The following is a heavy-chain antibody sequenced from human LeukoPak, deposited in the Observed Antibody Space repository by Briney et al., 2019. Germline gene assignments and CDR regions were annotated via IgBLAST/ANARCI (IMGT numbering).Heavy chain of an antibody. Sequence: PGVSLRLSSAASGFTFSNYAMSWVRQAPGKGLEWVSSISRSGGNTYYADSVKGRFTISSDNSMNTLYLQMNSLRAEDTAVYYCAKDETTSVRPCHFDYWGQGTLVTVSS. CDR1: GFTFSNYA. CDR2: ISRSGGNT. CDR3: AKDETTSVRPCHFDY. V-gene: IGHV3-23*01. D-gene: IGHD1-1*01. J-gene: IGHJ4*02.